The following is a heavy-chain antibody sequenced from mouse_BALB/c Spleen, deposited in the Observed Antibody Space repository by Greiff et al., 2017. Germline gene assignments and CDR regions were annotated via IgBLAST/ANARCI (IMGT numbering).Heavy chain of an antibody. V-gene: IGHV1-69*02. CDR3: ARGGAYYDYDGYAMDY. Sequence: QVQLKQPGAELVKPGAPVKLSCKASGYTFTSYWMNWVKQRPGRGLEWIGRIDPSDSETHYNQKFKDKATLTVDKSSSTAYIQLSSLTSEDSAVYYCARGGAYYDYDGYAMDYWGQGTSVTVSS. CDR1: GYTFTSYW. D-gene: IGHD2-4*01. J-gene: IGHJ4*01. CDR2: IDPSDSET.